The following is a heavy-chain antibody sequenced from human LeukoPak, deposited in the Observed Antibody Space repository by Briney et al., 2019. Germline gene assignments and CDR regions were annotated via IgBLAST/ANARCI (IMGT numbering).Heavy chain of an antibody. CDR2: IYYSGST. V-gene: IGHV4-59*01. D-gene: IGHD5-18*01. CDR3: AREQGYSYGSGSVSPFDY. J-gene: IGHJ4*02. Sequence: PSETLSLTCTVSGGSISSYYWSWIRQPPGKGLEWIGYIYYSGSTNYNPSLKSRVTISVDTSKNQFSLKLSSVTAADTAVYYCAREQGYSYGSGSVSPFDYWGQGTLVTVSS. CDR1: GGSISSYY.